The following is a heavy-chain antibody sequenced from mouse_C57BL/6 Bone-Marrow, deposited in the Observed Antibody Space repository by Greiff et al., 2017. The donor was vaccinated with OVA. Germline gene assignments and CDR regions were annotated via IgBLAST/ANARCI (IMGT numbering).Heavy chain of an antibody. J-gene: IGHJ3*01. Sequence: EVQLQQSGPVLVKPGASVKMSCKASGYTFTDYYMNWVKQSHGKSLEWIGVINPYNGGTSYNQKFKGKATLTVDKSSSTAYMELNSLTSEDSAVYYCALLLREAWFAYWGQGTLVTVSA. CDR3: ALLLREAWFAY. D-gene: IGHD1-1*01. CDR2: INPYNGGT. V-gene: IGHV1-19*01. CDR1: GYTFTDYY.